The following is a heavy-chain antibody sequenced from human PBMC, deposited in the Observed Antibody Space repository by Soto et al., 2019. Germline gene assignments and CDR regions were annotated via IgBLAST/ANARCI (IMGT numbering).Heavy chain of an antibody. Sequence: GGSLRLSCAASGFTFSSYGMHWVRQAPGKGLEWVAVIWYDGSNKYYADSVKGRFTISRDNSKNTLYLQMNSLRAEDTAVYYCAREDWNYGIAFDIWGQGTMVTVSS. D-gene: IGHD1-7*01. J-gene: IGHJ3*02. CDR1: GFTFSSYG. CDR2: IWYDGSNK. V-gene: IGHV3-33*01. CDR3: AREDWNYGIAFDI.